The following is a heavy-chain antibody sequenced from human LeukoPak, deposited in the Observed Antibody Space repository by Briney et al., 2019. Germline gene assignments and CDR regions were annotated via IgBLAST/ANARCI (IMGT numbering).Heavy chain of an antibody. Sequence: PSETLSLTCAVYGGSFSGYYWSWIRQPPGKGLEWIGEINHSGSTNYNPSLKSRVTISVDTSKNQFSLKLSSVTAADTAVYYCARGRGCSSTSCYAYYYYYMDVWGKGTTVTVSS. D-gene: IGHD2-2*01. V-gene: IGHV4-34*01. CDR1: GGSFSGYY. CDR3: ARGRGCSSTSCYAYYYYYMDV. J-gene: IGHJ6*03. CDR2: INHSGST.